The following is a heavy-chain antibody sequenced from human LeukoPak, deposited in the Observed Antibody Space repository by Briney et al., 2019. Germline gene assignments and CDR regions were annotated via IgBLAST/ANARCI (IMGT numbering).Heavy chain of an antibody. J-gene: IGHJ4*02. Sequence: GGSLRLSCAASGFTFSSYAMSWVRQAPGKGLEWVSAISGSGGSTYYADSVKGRFTISRDNAKNSLYLQMNSLRAEDTAVYYCARDGAGSELDYWGQGTLVTVSS. CDR3: ARDGAGSELDY. CDR2: ISGSGGST. V-gene: IGHV3-23*01. CDR1: GFTFSSYA. D-gene: IGHD1-14*01.